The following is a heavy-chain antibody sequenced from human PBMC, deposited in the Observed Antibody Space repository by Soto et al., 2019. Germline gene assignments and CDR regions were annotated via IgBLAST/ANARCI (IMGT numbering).Heavy chain of an antibody. J-gene: IGHJ1*01. V-gene: IGHV3-30*18. CDR1: GFTFSSYG. CDR2: ISYDGSNK. Sequence: QVQLVESGGGVVQPGRSLRLSCAASGFTFSSYGMHWVRQAPGKGLEWVAVISYDGSNKYYADSVKGRFTISRDNSKNTLYLQINSLRAEDTAVYYLSKGRGRAGYFQHWGQGNLVTVSS. CDR3: SKGRGRAGYFQH.